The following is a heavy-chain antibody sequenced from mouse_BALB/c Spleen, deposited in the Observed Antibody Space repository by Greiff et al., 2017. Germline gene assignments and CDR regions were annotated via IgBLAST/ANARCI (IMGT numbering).Heavy chain of an antibody. CDR1: GFTFSSYG. CDR3: ARQGEGGYFDY. Sequence: DVHLVESGGDLVKPGGSLKLSCAASGFTFSSYGMSWVRQTPDKRLEWVATISSGGSYTYYPDSVKGRFTISRDNAKNTLYLQMSSLKSEDTAMYYCARQGEGGYFDYWGQGTTLTVSS. CDR2: ISSGGSYT. V-gene: IGHV5-6*01. J-gene: IGHJ2*01.